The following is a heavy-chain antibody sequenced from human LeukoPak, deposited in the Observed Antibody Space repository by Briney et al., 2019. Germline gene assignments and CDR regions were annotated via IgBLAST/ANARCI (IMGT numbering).Heavy chain of an antibody. CDR2: ISYDGSNK. CDR1: GFTFSSYG. D-gene: IGHD1-26*01. V-gene: IGHV3-30*03. Sequence: GRSLRLSCAASGFTFSSYGVHWVRQAPGKGLEWVAVISYDGSNKYYADSVKGRFTISRDNAQNSLYLQMGSLRAEDTAIYYCVRDRGTYRPIDYWGQGTLVTVSS. CDR3: VRDRGTYRPIDY. J-gene: IGHJ4*02.